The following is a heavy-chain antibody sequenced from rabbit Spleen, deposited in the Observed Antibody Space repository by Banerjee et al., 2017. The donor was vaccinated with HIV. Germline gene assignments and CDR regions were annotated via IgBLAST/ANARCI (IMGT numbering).Heavy chain of an antibody. Sequence: QSLEESGGDLVKPGGSLTLTCKASGFSFSGAYDMCWVRQAPGKGPEWIACIIASGSNNPYYANWAKGRFTVSKASSTTVTLQMASLTAADTATYFCARDAGGSGYPYYFNLWGQGTLVTVS. J-gene: IGHJ4*01. D-gene: IGHD8-1*01. CDR2: IIASGSNNP. CDR1: GFSFSGAYD. CDR3: ARDAGGSGYPYYFNL. V-gene: IGHV1S40*01.